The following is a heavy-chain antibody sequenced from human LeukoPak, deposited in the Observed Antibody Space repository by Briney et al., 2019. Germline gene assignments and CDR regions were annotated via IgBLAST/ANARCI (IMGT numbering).Heavy chain of an antibody. CDR1: GFTFSSNA. D-gene: IGHD6-19*01. CDR3: AKVGSGWYGVDY. CDR2: ISFDGSNK. Sequence: GGSLRLSCAASGFTFSSNAMHWVRQAPGKGLDWVALISFDGSNKYYADSVKGRFTISRDNSKKTLYLEMNSLRAEDTAVYYCAKVGSGWYGVDYWGQGTLVTVSS. J-gene: IGHJ4*02. V-gene: IGHV3-30-3*01.